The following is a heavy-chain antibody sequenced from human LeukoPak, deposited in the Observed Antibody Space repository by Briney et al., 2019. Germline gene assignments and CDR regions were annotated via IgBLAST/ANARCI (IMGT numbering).Heavy chain of an antibody. CDR2: MNPNSGNT. Sequence: ASVKVSCKASGYTFTSYDINWVRQATGQGLEWMGWMNPNSGNTGYAQKLQGRVTMTTDTSTSTAYMELRSLRSDDTAVHYCARVAGSSGWFRAPFDYWGQGTLVTVSS. CDR1: GYTFTSYD. V-gene: IGHV1-8*02. D-gene: IGHD6-19*01. CDR3: ARVAGSSGWFRAPFDY. J-gene: IGHJ4*02.